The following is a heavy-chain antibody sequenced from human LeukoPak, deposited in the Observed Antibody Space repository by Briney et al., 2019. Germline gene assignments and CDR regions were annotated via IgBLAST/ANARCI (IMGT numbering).Heavy chain of an antibody. CDR2: ISSSSSYI. CDR1: GNYW. Sequence: GGSLRLSCAASGNYWMRWVRQAPGKGLEWVSSISSSSSYIYYADSVKGRFTISRDNAKNSLYLQMNSLRAEDTAVYYCARDWEEFSYCSSTSCYVYYYYYGMDVWGQGTTVTVSS. CDR3: ARDWEEFSYCSSTSCYVYYYYYGMDV. J-gene: IGHJ6*02. V-gene: IGHV3-21*01. D-gene: IGHD2-2*01.